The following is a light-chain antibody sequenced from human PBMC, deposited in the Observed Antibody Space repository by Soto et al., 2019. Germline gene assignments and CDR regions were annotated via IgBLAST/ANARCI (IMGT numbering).Light chain of an antibody. CDR3: QQYNEWPLT. CDR2: GTS. Sequence: ELVMTPSPGTLSVSPGERATLSCRASQNVSSNLAWYQQKPGQAPSLLIYGTSTRATGFPARFSGSASGTEFTLTISSLQSEDFALYYCQQYNEWPLTFGGGTKVDIK. CDR1: QNVSSN. V-gene: IGKV3-15*01. J-gene: IGKJ4*01.